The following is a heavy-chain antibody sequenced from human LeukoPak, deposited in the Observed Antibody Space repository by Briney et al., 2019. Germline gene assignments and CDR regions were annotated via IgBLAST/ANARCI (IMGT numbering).Heavy chain of an antibody. V-gene: IGHV1-69*01. CDR2: IIPLFGTA. CDR1: GGPFHNYA. J-gene: IGHJ4*02. CDR3: AREWAGYGSGSYYYY. D-gene: IGHD3-10*01. Sequence: SVKVSFKASGGPFHNYAISWVRPAPGQGLEWMGGIIPLFGTANYAQKFLGRVIITADESTSTTHMYLSSLKSEDTAVYYCAREWAGYGSGSYYYYWGQGTLVTVSS.